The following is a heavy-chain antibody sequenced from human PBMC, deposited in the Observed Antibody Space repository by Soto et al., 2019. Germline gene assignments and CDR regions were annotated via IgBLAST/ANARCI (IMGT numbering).Heavy chain of an antibody. CDR3: AREGGDRAYYGMDV. J-gene: IGHJ6*02. Sequence: QVQLRESGPGLVKPSQTLSLTCTVSGGSIRSGGYYWCWIRQHPGKGLEWIGHIYYSGSTYYNPSLKSRLTISVDTSKNQFSLKLRSVTAADTAVYFCAREGGDRAYYGMDVWGQGTTVTVSS. D-gene: IGHD4-17*01. CDR1: GGSIRSGGYY. CDR2: IYYSGST. V-gene: IGHV4-31*03.